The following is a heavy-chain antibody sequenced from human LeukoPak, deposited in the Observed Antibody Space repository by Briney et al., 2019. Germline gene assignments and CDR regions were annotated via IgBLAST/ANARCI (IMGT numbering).Heavy chain of an antibody. J-gene: IGHJ5*02. CDR2: MHYSGSS. D-gene: IGHD2-21*02. CDR1: GDSISSYY. V-gene: IGHV4-59*08. Sequence: SETLSLTCTVSGDSISSYYWSWIRQPPGKGLEWIGYMHYSGSSNYNPSLNSRVTTSVDTSKNQFSLKLRSVTAADTAVYYCARRVTSNCFDPWGQGTLVTVSS. CDR3: ARRVTSNCFDP.